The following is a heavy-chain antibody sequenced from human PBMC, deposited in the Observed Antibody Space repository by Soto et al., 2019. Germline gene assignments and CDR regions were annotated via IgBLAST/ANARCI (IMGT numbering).Heavy chain of an antibody. Sequence: EVQLVESGGGLVQPGGSLRLSCAASGFTVSSKYMSWVRQAPGKGLEWVSLIQNVGPTYYADSVKGRFTISRDTSENTVHLQMDSLRAVDTAVYYCARDVVLCDGGRCYGVPLDVWGKRTTVTVSS. CDR3: ARDVVLCDGGRCYGVPLDV. D-gene: IGHD2-15*01. CDR2: IQNVGPT. V-gene: IGHV3-66*01. J-gene: IGHJ6*04. CDR1: GFTVSSKY.